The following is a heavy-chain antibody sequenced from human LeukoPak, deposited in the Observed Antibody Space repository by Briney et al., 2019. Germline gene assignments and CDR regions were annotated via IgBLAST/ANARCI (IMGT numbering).Heavy chain of an antibody. CDR3: AKDNPLDY. J-gene: IGHJ4*02. V-gene: IGHV3-30*02. CDR2: IPYDGSNK. Sequence: PGGSLRLSCAASGFTFSSYSMNWVRQAPGKGLEWVAFIPYDGSNKYYADSVKGRFTISRDNSKNTLYLHINSLRAEDTAVYYCAKDNPLDYWGQGTLVIVSS. D-gene: IGHD1-14*01. CDR1: GFTFSSYS.